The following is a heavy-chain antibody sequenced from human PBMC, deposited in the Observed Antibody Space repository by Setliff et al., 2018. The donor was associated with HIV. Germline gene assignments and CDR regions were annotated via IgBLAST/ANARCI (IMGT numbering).Heavy chain of an antibody. J-gene: IGHJ6*03. CDR1: GGSFSGGGYY. CDR2: INHSGST. D-gene: IGHD7-27*01. V-gene: IGHV4-34*01. CDR3: ARATVLTGDRYYYYYYYMDV. Sequence: SETLSLTCTVSGGSFSGGGYYWSWIRQPPGKGLEWIGEINHSGSTNYNPSLKSRVTISVDTSKNQFSLKLSSVTAADTAVYYCARATVLTGDRYYYYYYYMDVWGKGTTVTVSS.